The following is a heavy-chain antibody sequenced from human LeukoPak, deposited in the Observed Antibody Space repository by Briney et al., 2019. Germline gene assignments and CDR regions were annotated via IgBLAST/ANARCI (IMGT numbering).Heavy chain of an antibody. D-gene: IGHD6-6*01. Sequence: GEPLKISCAASGFSFSKGWMSWVRQAPGKGLEWVGRIKSKTDGGTTDYAAPVKGRFTISRDDSKNTPYLEMNSLETEDTAVYYCTKYSSSGGFDYWGQGTLVTVSS. CDR3: TKYSSSGGFDY. J-gene: IGHJ4*02. V-gene: IGHV3-15*01. CDR2: IKSKTDGGTT. CDR1: GFSFSKGW.